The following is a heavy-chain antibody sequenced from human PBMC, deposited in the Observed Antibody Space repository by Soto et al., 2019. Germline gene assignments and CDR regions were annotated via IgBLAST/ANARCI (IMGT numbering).Heavy chain of an antibody. CDR1: GGSISSYY. Sequence: PSEPLSLPCTVSGGSISSYYWSWIRQPPGKGLEWIGYIYYSGSTNYNPSLKSRVTISVDTSKNQFSLKLSSVTAADTAVYYCARGEWLLALAFDYWGQGTLVTVSS. J-gene: IGHJ4*02. V-gene: IGHV4-59*01. CDR2: IYYSGST. D-gene: IGHD3-3*01. CDR3: ARGEWLLALAFDY.